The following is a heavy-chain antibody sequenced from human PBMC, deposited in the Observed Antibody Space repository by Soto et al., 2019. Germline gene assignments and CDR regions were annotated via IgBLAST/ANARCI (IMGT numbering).Heavy chain of an antibody. Sequence: SETLSLTCSVSGASIYNGGYFWSWIRQSPGRGLEWIGHILNSGSPYNNPSLKSRVTISADTSMNQFSLALTSVTAADTAMYCARGPTAEKVDSWGQGILVTVSS. J-gene: IGHJ4*02. CDR1: GASIYNGGYF. CDR2: ILNSGSP. CDR3: ARGPTAEKVDS. V-gene: IGHV4-30-4*01.